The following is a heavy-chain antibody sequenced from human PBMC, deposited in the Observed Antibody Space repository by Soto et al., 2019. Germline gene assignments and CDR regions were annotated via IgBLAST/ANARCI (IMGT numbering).Heavy chain of an antibody. CDR2: IYYNGDI. D-gene: IGHD3-3*01. Sequence: QVQLQESGPGLVKPSQTLSLTCNVSGGSISSGDHFWSWIRQSPGKGLEWIAYIYYNGDIYYNPSLKSRVTISAETSKNQFSMRLSSVTAADTAIYYCARAFWSGLTYYFDYWGHGTLVTASS. V-gene: IGHV4-30-4*01. J-gene: IGHJ4*01. CDR1: GGSISSGDHF. CDR3: ARAFWSGLTYYFDY.